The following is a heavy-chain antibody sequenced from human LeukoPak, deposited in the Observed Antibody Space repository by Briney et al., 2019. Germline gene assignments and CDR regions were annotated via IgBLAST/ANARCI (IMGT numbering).Heavy chain of an antibody. J-gene: IGHJ4*02. D-gene: IGHD6-19*01. Sequence: GGSLRLSCAASGFTVSSNYMSWVRQAPGKGLEWVGFIRSKAYGGTTEYAASVKGRFTISRDDSKSIAYLQMNSLKTEDTAVYYCTSGIAVAGYFDYWGQGTLVTVSS. CDR3: TSGIAVAGYFDY. CDR2: IRSKAYGGTT. V-gene: IGHV3-49*04. CDR1: GFTVSSNY.